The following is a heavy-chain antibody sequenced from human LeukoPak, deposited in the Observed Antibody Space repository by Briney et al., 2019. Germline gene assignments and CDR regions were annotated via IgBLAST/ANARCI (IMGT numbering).Heavy chain of an antibody. D-gene: IGHD3-10*01. V-gene: IGHV3-74*01. CDR3: ERGGFDTIGFDY. J-gene: IGHJ4*02. Sequence: LPGGSLRLSCAASGFTFSSYWMHWVRQAPGKGLVWVSRINSDGSTTTYADSVRGRFTISRDNAKHTLYLQMNSLRAEDTAVYYCERGGFDTIGFDYWGQGTLVTVSS. CDR1: GFTFSSYW. CDR2: INSDGSTT.